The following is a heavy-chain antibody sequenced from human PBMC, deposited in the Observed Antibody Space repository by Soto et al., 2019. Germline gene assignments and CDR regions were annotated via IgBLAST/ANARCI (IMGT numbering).Heavy chain of an antibody. V-gene: IGHV4-34*01. J-gene: IGHJ5*02. D-gene: IGHD2-2*01. Sequence: SETLSLTCAVYGGSFSGYYWSWIRQPPGKGLEWIGQINHSGSTNYNPSLKSRVTISVDTSKNQFSLKLNSVTAADTAVYYCAVVPAVEYNWFDPWGQGTLVTVSS. CDR3: AVVPAVEYNWFDP. CDR1: GGSFSGYY. CDR2: INHSGST.